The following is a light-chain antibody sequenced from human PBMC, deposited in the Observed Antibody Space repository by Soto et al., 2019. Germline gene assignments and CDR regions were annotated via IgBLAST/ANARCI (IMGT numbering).Light chain of an antibody. Sequence: EIVLTQSPATLSLSPGERASLSCRASQSVSSYLAWYQQKPGQAPRLLIYDASNRATGIPARFSGSGSGTDFTLTISSLEPEDFAVYYCQQRSNWLLAFGQGTRWIS. J-gene: IGKJ1*01. V-gene: IGKV3-11*01. CDR3: QQRSNWLLA. CDR1: QSVSSY. CDR2: DAS.